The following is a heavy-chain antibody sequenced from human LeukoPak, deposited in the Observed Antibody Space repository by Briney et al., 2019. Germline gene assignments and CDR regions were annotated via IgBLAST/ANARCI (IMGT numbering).Heavy chain of an antibody. CDR2: ISAYNGNR. CDR3: AAPSGSFLGYYYGMDV. Sequence: GASVKVSCKASGYTFISYGISWVRQAPGQGLEWMGWISAYNGNRNYAQKLQGRVTMTKDTSTDTVYMELSSLKSEDTAVYYCAAPSGSFLGYYYGMDVWGQGTTVTVSS. CDR1: GYTFISYG. D-gene: IGHD1-26*01. J-gene: IGHJ6*02. V-gene: IGHV1-18*01.